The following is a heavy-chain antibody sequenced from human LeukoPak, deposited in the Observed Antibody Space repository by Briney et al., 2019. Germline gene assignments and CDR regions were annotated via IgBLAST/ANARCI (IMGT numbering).Heavy chain of an antibody. CDR1: GYTFTSYG. Sequence: ASVKVSCKASGYTFTSYGISWVRQAPGQGLEWMGWISAYNGNTNYAQKLQGRVTMTTDTSTSTAYMELRSLRSDDTAAYYCARKGCSSTSCQTDYWGQGTLVTVSS. V-gene: IGHV1-18*01. D-gene: IGHD2-2*01. J-gene: IGHJ4*02. CDR2: ISAYNGNT. CDR3: ARKGCSSTSCQTDY.